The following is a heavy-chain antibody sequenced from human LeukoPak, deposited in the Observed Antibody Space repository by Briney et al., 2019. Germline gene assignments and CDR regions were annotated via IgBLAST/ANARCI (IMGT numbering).Heavy chain of an antibody. CDR1: GYTFTGYY. J-gene: IGHJ4*02. V-gene: IGHV1-2*02. CDR2: INPNSGGT. Sequence: GASVKVSCKASGYTFTGYYMHWMRQAPGQGLEWMGWINPNSGGTNYAQKFHGRVTMTRDTSISTAYMELRRLRSDDTAVYYCARGAHDHDSSQGYDYWGQGTLVTVSS. CDR3: ARGAHDHDSSQGYDY. D-gene: IGHD3-22*01.